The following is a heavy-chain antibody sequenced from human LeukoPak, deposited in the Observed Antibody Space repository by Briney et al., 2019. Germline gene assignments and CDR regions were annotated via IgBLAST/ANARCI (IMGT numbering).Heavy chain of an antibody. Sequence: GGSLRLSCAASGFTFSNYTLNWVRQAPGKGLERVSYISDGSSTIYYADSVRGRFTISRDNAKNSLYLQINSLRDEDTAVYYCARETVGLDYWGQGTLVTVSS. CDR2: ISDGSSTI. CDR3: ARETVGLDY. D-gene: IGHD4-23*01. V-gene: IGHV3-48*02. CDR1: GFTFSNYT. J-gene: IGHJ4*02.